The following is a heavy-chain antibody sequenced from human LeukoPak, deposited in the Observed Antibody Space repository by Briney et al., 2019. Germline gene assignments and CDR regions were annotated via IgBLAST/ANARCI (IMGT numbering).Heavy chain of an antibody. CDR1: GGSISSYY. Sequence: SETLSLTCTVSGGSISSYYWSWIRQPPGKGLEWIGYIYYSGSTNYNPSLKSRVTISVDTSKNQFSLKLSSVTAADTAVYYCARDLRDCSGGGCYYWFDPWGQGTLVTVSS. V-gene: IGHV4-59*01. CDR2: IYYSGST. D-gene: IGHD2-15*01. J-gene: IGHJ5*02. CDR3: ARDLRDCSGGGCYYWFDP.